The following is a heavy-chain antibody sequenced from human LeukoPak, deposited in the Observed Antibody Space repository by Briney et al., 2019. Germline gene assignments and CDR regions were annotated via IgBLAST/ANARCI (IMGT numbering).Heavy chain of an antibody. V-gene: IGHV3-15*01. CDR3: ATGGSAWSFDY. Sequence: PGGSLRLSCAASGFTFSKAWMSWVRQAPGKGLEWVGHIKSKIDGGKADYGAPVKGRFTISRDDSKLTVHLQMNSLKSEDTAVYYCATGGSAWSFDYWGQGSLVTVSS. CDR2: IKSKIDGGKA. CDR1: GFTFSKAW. J-gene: IGHJ4*02. D-gene: IGHD6-19*01.